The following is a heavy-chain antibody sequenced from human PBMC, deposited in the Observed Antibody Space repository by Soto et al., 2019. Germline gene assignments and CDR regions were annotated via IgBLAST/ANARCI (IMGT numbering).Heavy chain of an antibody. CDR3: AKDLSSTRGVFDP. CDR1: GFTFSTYA. V-gene: IGHV3-23*01. CDR2: ISDSGGST. Sequence: GGSLRLSCAASGFTFSTYAMSWVRQAPGKGLEWVSAISDSGGSTYHADSVKGRFTISRDNSKNTLYLQMSGLRAEDTAVYYCAKDLSSTRGVFDPWGQGTLVTVSS. D-gene: IGHD2-2*01. J-gene: IGHJ5*02.